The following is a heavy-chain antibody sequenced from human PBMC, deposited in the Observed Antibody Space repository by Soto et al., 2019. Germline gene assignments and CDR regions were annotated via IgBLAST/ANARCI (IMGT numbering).Heavy chain of an antibody. CDR1: EFSCDDYA. V-gene: IGHV3-23*01. CDR2: ITFTGVST. D-gene: IGHD6-13*01. CDR3: AKASVWYPYFDS. Sequence: GRSLRLSCAASEFSCDDYAMSWVRQAPGKGLEWVSSITFTGVSTYYADSVKGRFTISRDNSKDTLYLQMNSLRAEDTAIYYCAKASVWYPYFDSWGQGTLVTVSS. J-gene: IGHJ4*02.